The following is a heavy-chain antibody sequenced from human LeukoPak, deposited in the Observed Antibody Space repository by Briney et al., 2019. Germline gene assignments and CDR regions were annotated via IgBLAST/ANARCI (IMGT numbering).Heavy chain of an antibody. CDR3: TTDLNARGNYYDSSGYVSTIDY. V-gene: IGHV3-15*01. CDR2: IQSKTDGGTT. J-gene: IGHJ4*02. CDR1: GFTFSNAW. D-gene: IGHD3-22*01. Sequence: PGGSLRLSCAASGFTFSNAWMSWVRQAPGKGLDWVGRIQSKTDGGTTDYAAPVKGRFTISRDDSKNTLDLQMSSLKTEDSAVYYCTTDLNARGNYYDSSGYVSTIDYWGQGTLVTVSS.